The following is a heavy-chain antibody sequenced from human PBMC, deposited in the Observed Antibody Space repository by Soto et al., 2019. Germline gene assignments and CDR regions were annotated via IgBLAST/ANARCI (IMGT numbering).Heavy chain of an antibody. Sequence: GGSLRLSCAASGFTFSSYSMNWVRQAPGKGLEWVSSISSSSSYIYYADSVKGRFTISRDNAKNSLYLQMNSLRAEDTAVYYCARKVAGPHNTIDYWGQGTLVTVSS. J-gene: IGHJ4*02. CDR1: GFTFSSYS. V-gene: IGHV3-21*01. D-gene: IGHD6-19*01. CDR2: ISSSSSYI. CDR3: ARKVAGPHNTIDY.